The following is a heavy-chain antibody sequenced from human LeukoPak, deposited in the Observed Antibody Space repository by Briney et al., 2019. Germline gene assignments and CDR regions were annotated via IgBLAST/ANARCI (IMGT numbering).Heavy chain of an antibody. CDR3: ARDGVPAGADY. J-gene: IGHJ4*02. Sequence: GGSLRLSCAASGFTFSVYWMIWVRQAPGKGLEWVAYIKGDGSEKYYVDSVKGRFAIYRDNAKNLVYLQMNSLRAEGTAVYYCARDGVPAGADYWGQGTLVTVSS. CDR1: GFTFSVYW. D-gene: IGHD2-2*01. V-gene: IGHV3-7*01. CDR2: IKGDGSEK.